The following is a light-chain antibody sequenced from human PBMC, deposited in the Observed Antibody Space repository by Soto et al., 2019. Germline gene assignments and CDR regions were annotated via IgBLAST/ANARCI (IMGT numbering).Light chain of an antibody. V-gene: IGLV2-8*01. Sequence: QSALTQPPSASGSPGQSVTISCTGTSSDVGGYNYVSWYQQHPGKAPKLMIYEVSKRPSGVPDRFSGSKSGKTASLTVSGPQAEDEADYYCSSYADSNGVVVGGGTKVTVL. CDR1: SSDVGGYNY. J-gene: IGLJ2*01. CDR2: EVS. CDR3: SSYADSNGVV.